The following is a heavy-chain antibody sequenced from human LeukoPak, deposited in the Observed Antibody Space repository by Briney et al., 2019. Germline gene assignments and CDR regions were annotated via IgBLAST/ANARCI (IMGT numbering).Heavy chain of an antibody. D-gene: IGHD3-10*01. Sequence: SQTLSLTCTVSGGSISTGSYYWSWIRQPAGKGLEWIGRIYTSGNTNYIPSLKSQVTISVDTSKNQFSLKLSSVTAADTAVYYCARGGSHWFDPWGQGTLVTVSS. CDR1: GGSISTGSYY. V-gene: IGHV4-61*02. J-gene: IGHJ5*02. CDR2: IYTSGNT. CDR3: ARGGSHWFDP.